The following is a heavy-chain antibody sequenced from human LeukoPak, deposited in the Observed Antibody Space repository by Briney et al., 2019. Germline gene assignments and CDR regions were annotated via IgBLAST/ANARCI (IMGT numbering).Heavy chain of an antibody. CDR1: GYTFTGYY. Sequence: ASVKVSCKASGYTFTGYYMHWVRQAPGQGLEWMGWINPNSGGTNYAQKFQGRVTMTRDTSISTAYMELSRLRSDDTAVYYCARDLSVYYDILTGYYTGGQFDYWGQGTLVTVSS. CDR2: INPNSGGT. CDR3: ARDLSVYYDILTGYYTGGQFDY. D-gene: IGHD3-9*01. V-gene: IGHV1-2*02. J-gene: IGHJ4*02.